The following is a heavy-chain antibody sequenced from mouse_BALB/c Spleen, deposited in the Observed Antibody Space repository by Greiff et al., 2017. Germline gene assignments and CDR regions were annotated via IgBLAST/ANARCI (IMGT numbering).Heavy chain of an antibody. J-gene: IGHJ4*01. CDR2: ISNLAYSI. CDR1: GFTFSDYG. Sequence: EVILVESGGGLVQPGGSRKLSCAASGFTFSDYGMAWVRQAPGKGPEWVAFISNLAYSIYYADTVTGRFTISRENAKNTLYLEMSSLRSEDTAMYYCARVRGNYFYAMDYWGQGTSVTVSS. D-gene: IGHD2-1*01. V-gene: IGHV5-15*02. CDR3: ARVRGNYFYAMDY.